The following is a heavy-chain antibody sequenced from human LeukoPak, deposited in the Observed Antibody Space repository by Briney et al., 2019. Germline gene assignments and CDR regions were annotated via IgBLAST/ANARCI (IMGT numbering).Heavy chain of an antibody. J-gene: IGHJ6*02. V-gene: IGHV3-9*01. CDR2: ISWNSGSI. D-gene: IGHD7-27*01. CDR3: AKELTGTYYYYGMDV. CDR1: GFTFDDYA. Sequence: QPGGSLRLSCAASGFTFDDYAMHWVRQAPGKGLEWVSGISWNSGSIGYADSVKGRFTISRDNAKNSLYPQMNSLRAEDTALYYCAKELTGTYYYYGMDVWGQGTTVTVSS.